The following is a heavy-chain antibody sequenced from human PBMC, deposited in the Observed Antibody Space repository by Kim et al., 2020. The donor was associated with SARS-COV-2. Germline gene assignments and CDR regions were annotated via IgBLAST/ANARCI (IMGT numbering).Heavy chain of an antibody. Sequence: SETLSLTCAVYGGSFSGYYWSWIRQPPGKGLEWIGEINHSGSTNYNPSLKSRVTISVDTSKNQFSLKLSSVTAADTAGYYCARGTGYGSGTPPGYFDYWGQGTLVTVSS. CDR3: ARGTGYGSGTPPGYFDY. D-gene: IGHD3-10*01. CDR2: INHSGST. CDR1: GGSFSGYY. J-gene: IGHJ4*02. V-gene: IGHV4-34*01.